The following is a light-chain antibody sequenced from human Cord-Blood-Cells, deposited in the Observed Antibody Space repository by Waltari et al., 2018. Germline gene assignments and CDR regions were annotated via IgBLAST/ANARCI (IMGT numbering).Light chain of an antibody. J-gene: IGKJ4*01. CDR2: AAS. V-gene: IGKV1-39*01. CDR1: QSISSY. Sequence: DIQLTQSPSSLSASVGDRVTITCRASQSISSYLNWYQQKPGKAPKLLIYAASSLQSGVPSRFSGSGSGTDFTLTISSLQPEDFATYYCRQSYRLTFGGGTKVEIK. CDR3: RQSYRLT.